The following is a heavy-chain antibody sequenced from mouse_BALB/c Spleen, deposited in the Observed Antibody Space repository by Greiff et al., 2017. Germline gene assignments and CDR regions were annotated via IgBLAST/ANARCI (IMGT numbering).Heavy chain of an antibody. V-gene: IGHV5-9-3*01. CDR2: ISSGGSYT. J-gene: IGHJ3*01. D-gene: IGHD2-2*01. CDR3: ARQDGYDVGAWFAY. CDR1: GFTFSSYA. Sequence: EVKLMESGGGLVKPGGSLKLSCAASGFTFSSYAMSWVRQTPEKRLEWVATISSGGSYTYYPDSVKGRFTISRDNAKNTLYLQMSSLRSEDTAMYYCARQDGYDVGAWFAYWGQGTLVTVSA.